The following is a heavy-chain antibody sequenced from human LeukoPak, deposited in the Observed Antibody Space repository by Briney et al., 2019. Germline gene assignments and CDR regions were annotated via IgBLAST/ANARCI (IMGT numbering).Heavy chain of an antibody. CDR2: INHSGST. D-gene: IGHD4-11*01. J-gene: IGHJ5*02. V-gene: IGHV4-34*01. CDR3: AKEYSRWWFDP. CDR1: GGSFSGYY. Sequence: SETLSLTCAVYGGSFSGYYWSWIRQPPGKGLEWIGEINHSGSTNYNPSLKSRVTISVDTSKNQFSLKLSSVTAADTAVYYCAKEYSRWWFDPWGQGTLVTVSS.